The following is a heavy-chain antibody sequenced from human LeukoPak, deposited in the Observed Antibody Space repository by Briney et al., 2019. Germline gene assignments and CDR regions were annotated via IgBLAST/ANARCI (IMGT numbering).Heavy chain of an antibody. V-gene: IGHV4-39*07. J-gene: IGHJ4*02. CDR2: IYYRGST. CDR1: GGSISSSSYY. CDR3: ARLASGSYGPLTPFDY. D-gene: IGHD1-26*01. Sequence: SETLSLTCTVSGGSISSSSYYWGWLRQPPGKGLEWIGNIYYRGSTNYNPSLKSRVTISVDTSKNQFSLRLSSVTAADTAVYYSARLASGSYGPLTPFDYWGQGTLVTVSS.